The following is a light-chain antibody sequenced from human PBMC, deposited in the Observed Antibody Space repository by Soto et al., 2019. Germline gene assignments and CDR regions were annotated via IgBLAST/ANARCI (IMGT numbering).Light chain of an antibody. J-gene: IGKJ4*01. CDR2: VAS. Sequence: DIQMTQSPSALSASVGDRVTITCRASDSIISYLSWYHQKPGKAPKLLINVASTLQSGVPSRFSGSGSGTDFTLAISSLQPEDFATYYCQQRSSTPQTFGGGTKVDIK. V-gene: IGKV1-39*01. CDR1: DSIISY. CDR3: QQRSSTPQT.